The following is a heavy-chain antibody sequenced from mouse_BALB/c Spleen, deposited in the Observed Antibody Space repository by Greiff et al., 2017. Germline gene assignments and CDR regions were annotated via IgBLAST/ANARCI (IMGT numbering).Heavy chain of an antibody. CDR1: GFTFSSYA. Sequence: EVKLVESGGGLVKPGGSLKLSCAASGFTFSSYAMSWVRQTPEKRLEWVASISSGGSTYYPDSVKGRFTISRDNARNILYLQMSSLRSEDTAMYYCASGDYDYDGQDYYAMDYWGQGTSVTVSS. CDR3: ASGDYDYDGQDYYAMDY. J-gene: IGHJ4*01. D-gene: IGHD2-4*01. CDR2: ISSGGST. V-gene: IGHV5-6-5*01.